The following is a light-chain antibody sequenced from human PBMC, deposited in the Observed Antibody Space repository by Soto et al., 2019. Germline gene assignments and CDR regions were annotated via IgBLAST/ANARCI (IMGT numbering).Light chain of an antibody. Sequence: DIQMTQSPSSLSASVGDRVTITCRASQSISSYLNWYQQKPGKAPELLIYAASSLQSGVPSRFSGSGSGTEFTLTISSLQPEDFATYYCQQSYSTPGTFGGGTKVEIK. J-gene: IGKJ4*01. V-gene: IGKV1-39*01. CDR2: AAS. CDR3: QQSYSTPGT. CDR1: QSISSY.